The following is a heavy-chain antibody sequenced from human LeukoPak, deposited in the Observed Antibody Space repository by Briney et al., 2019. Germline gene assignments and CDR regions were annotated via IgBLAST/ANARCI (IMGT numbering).Heavy chain of an antibody. CDR1: GFTVSTKF. D-gene: IGHD1-26*01. CDR2: ISYDGSNK. Sequence: PVGSLRLSCAASGFTVSTKFMSWVRQAPGKGLEWVAVISYDGSNKYYADSVKGRFTISRDNSKNTLYLQMNSLRAEDTAVYYCARIYSGSYSDYWGQGTLVTVSS. CDR3: ARIYSGSYSDY. J-gene: IGHJ4*02. V-gene: IGHV3-30-3*01.